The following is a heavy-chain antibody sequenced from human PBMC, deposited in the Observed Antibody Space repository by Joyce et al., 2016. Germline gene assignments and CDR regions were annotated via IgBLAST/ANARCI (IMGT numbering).Heavy chain of an antibody. CDR1: GFPFSDYA. J-gene: IGHJ3*02. CDR3: AKDAVARNGVYDPFDI. CDR2: IGGASRFK. V-gene: IGHV3-23*01. D-gene: IGHD4-17*01. Sequence: EVQLLESGGALVQPGGSLRLSCAASGFPFSDYAMNLVRPGPGKGLQLVVHIGGASRFKQYAYAVNGRLIVSRDDSKNRLFLQMNSLRAEDTAVYYCAKDAVARNGVYDPFDIWGQGTMVTVSS.